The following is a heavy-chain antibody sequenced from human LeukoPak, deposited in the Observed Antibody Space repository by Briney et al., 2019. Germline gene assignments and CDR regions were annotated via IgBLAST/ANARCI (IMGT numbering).Heavy chain of an antibody. CDR2: ISAYNGNT. CDR3: ARESPGDYGYYYMDV. V-gene: IGHV1-18*01. Sequence: ASVKVFCKASGYTFTSYGISWVRQAPGQGLEWMGWISAYNGNTNYAQKLQGRVTMTTDTSTSTAYMELRSLRSDDTAVYYCARESPGDYGYYYMDVWGKGTTVTVSS. D-gene: IGHD4-17*01. CDR1: GYTFTSYG. J-gene: IGHJ6*03.